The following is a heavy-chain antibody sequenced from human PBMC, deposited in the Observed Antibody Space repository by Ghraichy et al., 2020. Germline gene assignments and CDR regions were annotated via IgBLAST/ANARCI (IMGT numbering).Heavy chain of an antibody. D-gene: IGHD2-21*02. CDR2: IEEDGSED. V-gene: IGHV3-7*01. CDR3: ARVVVVATATENWFDP. J-gene: IGHJ5*02. CDR1: GFTFSSHW. Sequence: GASLNISCAASGFTFSSHWMTWVRQTPGKGLEWVATIEEDGSEDFYADSVRGRFTISRDNAKNSLYLQMHSLRVEDTAVYFCARVVVVATATENWFDPWGQGTLVTVSS.